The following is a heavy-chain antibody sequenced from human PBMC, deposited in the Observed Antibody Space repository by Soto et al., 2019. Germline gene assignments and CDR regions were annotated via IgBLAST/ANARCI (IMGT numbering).Heavy chain of an antibody. CDR1: GGSFSSSA. CDR3: ARDRQQLNWFDP. Sequence: SVKVSCKASGGSFSSSAINWLRQAPGQGPEWMGNILPFFGTADYAQKFQGRVTITADESTSTAYMELRSLRSEDTAVYYCARDRQQLNWFDPWGQGTLVTVSS. V-gene: IGHV1-69*13. CDR2: ILPFFGTA. D-gene: IGHD6-13*01. J-gene: IGHJ5*02.